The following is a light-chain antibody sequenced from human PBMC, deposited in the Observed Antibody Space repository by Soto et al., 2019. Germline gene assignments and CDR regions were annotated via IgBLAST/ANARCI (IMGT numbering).Light chain of an antibody. J-gene: IGLJ2*01. CDR3: CSYAGSSTFI. CDR2: EVS. CDR1: SSDVGDYNY. Sequence: QSAPTQPPSASGSPGQSVTIPCTGTSSDVGDYNYVSWYQQHPGKVPKLLIYEVSKRPSGVPDRFSGSKSGNTASLTISGLQAGDEADYYCCSYAGSSTFIFGGGTKLTVL. V-gene: IGLV2-8*01.